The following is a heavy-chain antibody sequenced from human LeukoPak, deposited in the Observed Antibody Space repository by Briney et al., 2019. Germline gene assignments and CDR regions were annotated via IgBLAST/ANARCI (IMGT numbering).Heavy chain of an antibody. CDR3: ATRQGIYSGYDFPDY. D-gene: IGHD5-12*01. CDR2: ISSSSSYI. V-gene: IGHV3-21*04. CDR1: RFTFSSYS. Sequence: PGGSLRLSCAATRFTFSSYSMNWVRQAPGKGLEWVSSISSSSSYIYYADSVKGRFTISRDNAKNSLYLQMNSLRAEDTAVYYCATRQGIYSGYDFPDYWGQGTLVTVSS. J-gene: IGHJ4*02.